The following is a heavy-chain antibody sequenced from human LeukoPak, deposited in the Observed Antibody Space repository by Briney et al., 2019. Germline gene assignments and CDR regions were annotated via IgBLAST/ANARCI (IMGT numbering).Heavy chain of an antibody. CDR1: GLTVSSNS. V-gene: IGHV3-53*05. Sequence: GGSLRLSCAASGLTVSSNSMSWVRQAPGKGLEWVSFIYSGGSTYYADSVKGRFTISRDNSKNTLYLQMNILRVEDTAVYYCAREGPLWFGDVAPKYYYYMDVWGKGTTVTVSS. CDR3: AREGPLWFGDVAPKYYYYMDV. J-gene: IGHJ6*03. CDR2: IYSGGST. D-gene: IGHD3-10*01.